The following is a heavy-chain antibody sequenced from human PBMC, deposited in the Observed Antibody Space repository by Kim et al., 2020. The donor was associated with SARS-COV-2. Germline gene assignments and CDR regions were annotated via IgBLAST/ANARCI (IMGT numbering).Heavy chain of an antibody. CDR1: GGSISSGSYY. CDR3: AREWRGSTRPPNRRQGVDP. V-gene: IGHV4-61*02. CDR2: IYTSGST. Sequence: SETLSLTCTVSGGSISSGSYYWSWIRQPAGKGLEWIGRIYTSGSTNYNPSLKSRVTISVDTSKNQFSLKLSSVTAADTAVYYCAREWRGSTRPPNRRQGVDPWGQGTLVTVSS. J-gene: IGHJ5*02. D-gene: IGHD3-3*01.